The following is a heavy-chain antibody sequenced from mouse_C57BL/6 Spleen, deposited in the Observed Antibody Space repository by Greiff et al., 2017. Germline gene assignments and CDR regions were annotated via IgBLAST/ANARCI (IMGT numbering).Heavy chain of an antibody. CDR3: AYDYDGFAY. V-gene: IGHV2-2*01. D-gene: IGHD2-4*01. Sequence: VQLQQSGPGLVQPSQSLSITCTVSGFSLTSYGVHWVRPSPGKGLEWLGVIWSGGSTDYNAAFISRLSISKDNSKSQVFFKMNSLQADDTAIYYCAYDYDGFAYWGQGTLVTVSA. J-gene: IGHJ3*01. CDR1: GFSLTSYG. CDR2: IWSGGST.